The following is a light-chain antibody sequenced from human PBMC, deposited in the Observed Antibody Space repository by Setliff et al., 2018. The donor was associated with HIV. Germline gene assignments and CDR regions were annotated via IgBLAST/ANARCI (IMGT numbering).Light chain of an antibody. CDR3: SSHISSNTYV. J-gene: IGLJ1*01. CDR1: SSDVGSYNR. Sequence: SALTQPPSVSGSPGQSVTISCTGTSSDVGSYNRVSWYQQPPGTAPKLMIYGVSNRPSGVPDRFSGSKSGNTASLTISGLQAEDEADYYCSSHISSNTYVFGTGTKVTVL. V-gene: IGLV2-18*02. CDR2: GVS.